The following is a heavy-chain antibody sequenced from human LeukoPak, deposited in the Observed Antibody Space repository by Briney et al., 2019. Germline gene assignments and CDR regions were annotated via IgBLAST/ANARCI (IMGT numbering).Heavy chain of an antibody. J-gene: IGHJ4*02. CDR3: AHGDYPLTY. D-gene: IGHD4-17*01. CDR1: GITVGTNY. CDR2: IYTDGNT. V-gene: IGHV3-66*01. Sequence: GGSLRLSCAASGITVGTNYWNWVRQPPGKGLEWISLIYTDGNTQYADSVKGRFTFSRDSSKNTLYLQMNSLRAEDTAVYYCAHGDYPLTYWGQGTPVTVSS.